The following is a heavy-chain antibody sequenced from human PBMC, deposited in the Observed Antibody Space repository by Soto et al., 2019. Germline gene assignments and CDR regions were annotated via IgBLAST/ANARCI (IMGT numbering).Heavy chain of an antibody. V-gene: IGHV3-23*01. CDR2: ISGSGGTI. CDR3: AKDKGTSIDVHRYFHYYGMDV. D-gene: IGHD2-2*01. Sequence: GGSLRLSFAASGFTFSNYAMTWFRHTPGQGLEWVASISGSGGTINYADSVKGRFTISRDTSKNTVYLQMNSLRAEDTAVYYCAKDKGTSIDVHRYFHYYGMDVWGQGTTVTVSS. J-gene: IGHJ6*02. CDR1: GFTFSNYA.